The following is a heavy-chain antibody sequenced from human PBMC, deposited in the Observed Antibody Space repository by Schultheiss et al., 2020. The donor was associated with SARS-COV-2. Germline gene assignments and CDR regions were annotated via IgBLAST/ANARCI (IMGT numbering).Heavy chain of an antibody. Sequence: GESLKISCTASGFTFGDYAMSWFRQAPGKGLEWVANIKQDGSEKYYVDSVKGRFTISRDNAKNTLYLQMNSLRAEDTAVYYCARVAAALDYWGQGTLVTVSS. CDR2: IKQDGSEK. CDR1: GFTFGDYA. D-gene: IGHD6-13*01. CDR3: ARVAAALDY. J-gene: IGHJ4*02. V-gene: IGHV3-7*01.